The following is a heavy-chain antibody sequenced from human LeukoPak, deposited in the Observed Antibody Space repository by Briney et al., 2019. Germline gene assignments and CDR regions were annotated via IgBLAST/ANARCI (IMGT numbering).Heavy chain of an antibody. D-gene: IGHD3-10*01. CDR1: GFTFSSYS. J-gene: IGHJ4*02. Sequence: GGSLRLSCAASGFTFSSYSMNWVRQAPGKGLEWVSSISSSSSYIYYADSVKGRFTISRDNAKNSLYLQMNSLRAEDTAAYYCARDLGSGSYLSFDYWGQGTLVTVSP. CDR3: ARDLGSGSYLSFDY. CDR2: ISSSSSYI. V-gene: IGHV3-21*01.